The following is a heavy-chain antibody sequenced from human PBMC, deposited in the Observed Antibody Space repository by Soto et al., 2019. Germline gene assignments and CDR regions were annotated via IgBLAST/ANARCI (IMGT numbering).Heavy chain of an antibody. CDR2: ISYDGSNK. CDR3: ARDRPRNYYDSSGYPDY. CDR1: GFTFSSYA. J-gene: IGHJ4*02. Sequence: PGGSLRLSCAASGFTFSSYAMHWVRQAPGKGLEWVAVISYDGSNKYYADSVKGRFTISRDNSKNTLYLQMNSLRAEDTAVYYCARDRPRNYYDSSGYPDYWGQGTLVTVSS. D-gene: IGHD3-22*01. V-gene: IGHV3-30-3*01.